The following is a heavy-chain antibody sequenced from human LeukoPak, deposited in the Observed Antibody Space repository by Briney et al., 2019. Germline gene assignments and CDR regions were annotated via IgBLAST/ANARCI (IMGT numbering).Heavy chain of an antibody. CDR1: GGSVSSSSYY. CDR3: ARPKASGSSLDAFDI. Sequence: SETLSLTCTVSGGSVSSSSYYWGWIRQPPGKGLEWIGTIFYSGSTYYNPSLRSRVTISVDMSKNQLSLKLNSVTAADTAVYYCARPKASGSSLDAFDIWGQGTMVTVSS. V-gene: IGHV4-39*01. J-gene: IGHJ3*02. CDR2: IFYSGST. D-gene: IGHD6-13*01.